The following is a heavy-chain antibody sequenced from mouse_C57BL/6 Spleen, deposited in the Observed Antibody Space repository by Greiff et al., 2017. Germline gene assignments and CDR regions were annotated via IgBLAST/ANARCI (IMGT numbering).Heavy chain of an antibody. CDR2: ISSGSSTI. D-gene: IGHD1-1*01. CDR1: GFTFSDSG. V-gene: IGHV5-17*01. J-gene: IGHJ4*01. Sequence: EVQVVESGGGLVKPGGSLKLSCAASGFTFSDSGMHWVRQAPEKGLEWVAYISSGSSTIYYADTVKGRFTISRDNAKNTLFLQMTSLRSEDTAMYYCARRGHYYGSSSYYAMDYWGQGTSVTVSS. CDR3: ARRGHYYGSSSYYAMDY.